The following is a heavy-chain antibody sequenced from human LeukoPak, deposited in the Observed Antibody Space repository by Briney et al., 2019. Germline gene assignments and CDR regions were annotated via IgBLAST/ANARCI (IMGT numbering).Heavy chain of an antibody. V-gene: IGHV3-23*01. CDR1: GFTFSSYA. CDR3: AKALVPHAMGSRGYYFYYGMDG. D-gene: IGHD5-18*01. CDR2: ISGSGGST. J-gene: IGHJ6*02. Sequence: GGSLRLSCAASGFTFSSYAMSWVRQAPGKGLEWVSAISGSGGSTYYADSVKGRFTISRDNSKNTLYLQMNSLRAEDTAVYYCAKALVPHAMGSRGYYFYYGMDGWGQGTTVTVSS.